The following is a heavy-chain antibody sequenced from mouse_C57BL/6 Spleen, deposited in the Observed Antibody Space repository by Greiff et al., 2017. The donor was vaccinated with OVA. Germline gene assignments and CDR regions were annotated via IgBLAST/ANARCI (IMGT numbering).Heavy chain of an antibody. CDR2: IYPGDGDT. CDR1: GYAFSSSW. Sequence: VQVVESGPELVKPGASVKISCKASGYAFSSSWMNWVKQRPGKGLEWIGRIYPGDGDTNYNGKFKGKATLTADKSSSTAYMQLSSLTSEDSAVYFCARSGDYGSFAYWGQGTLVTVSA. V-gene: IGHV1-82*01. J-gene: IGHJ3*01. CDR3: ARSGDYGSFAY. D-gene: IGHD1-1*01.